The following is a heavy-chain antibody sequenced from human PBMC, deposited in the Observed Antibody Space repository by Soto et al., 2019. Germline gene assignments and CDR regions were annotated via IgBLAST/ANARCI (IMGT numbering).Heavy chain of an antibody. Sequence: ASVKVSCKASGYTFTSYYMHWVRQAPGQGLEWMGIINPSGGSTSYAQKFQGRVTMTRDTSTSTVYMELSSLRSEDTAVYFCAKRQGIGAAAKNFDFWGQGARVTVSS. CDR2: INPSGGST. D-gene: IGHD6-13*01. CDR3: AKRQGIGAAAKNFDF. V-gene: IGHV1-46*01. J-gene: IGHJ4*02. CDR1: GYTFTSYY.